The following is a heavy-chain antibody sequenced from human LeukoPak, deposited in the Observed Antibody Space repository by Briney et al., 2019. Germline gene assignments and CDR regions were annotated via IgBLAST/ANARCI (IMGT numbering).Heavy chain of an antibody. V-gene: IGHV4-30-4*08. CDR1: GGSISSGDYY. D-gene: IGHD5-18*01. Sequence: PSETLPLTCTVSGGSISSGDYYWSWIRQPPGKGLEWIGYIYYSGSTYYNPSLKSRVTISVDTSKNQFSLKLSSETAADTAVYYCARIQLWCFDYWGQGTLVTVSS. CDR3: ARIQLWCFDY. J-gene: IGHJ4*02. CDR2: IYYSGST.